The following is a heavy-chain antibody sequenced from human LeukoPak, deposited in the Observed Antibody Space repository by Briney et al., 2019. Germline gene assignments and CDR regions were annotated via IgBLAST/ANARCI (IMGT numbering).Heavy chain of an antibody. J-gene: IGHJ3*02. CDR1: GGSFSGYY. CDR3: ARDWGYSSGWSDGLDI. V-gene: IGHV4-59*01. CDR2: IFSSGST. Sequence: SETLSLTCAVYGGSFSGYYWNWIRQSPGQGLEWVGYIFSSGSTNYNPSLLSRVTISLDTSRNQFSLKLSSVTTADTAVYYCARDWGYSSGWSDGLDIWGQGTMVTVSS. D-gene: IGHD6-19*01.